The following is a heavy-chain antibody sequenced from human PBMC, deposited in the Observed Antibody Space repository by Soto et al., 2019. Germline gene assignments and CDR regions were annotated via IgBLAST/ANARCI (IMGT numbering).Heavy chain of an antibody. CDR2: ISAYNGNT. CDR1: GYTFTSYG. Sequence: QVQLVQSGAEVKKPGASVKVSCKASGYTFTSYGISWVRQAPGQGLEWMGWISAYNGNTNYAQKLQGRVTMTTDTSTSTAYMELRSLRSDDTAVYYCASDLTVTATPYYYYYGMDVWGQGTTVTVSS. V-gene: IGHV1-18*01. CDR3: ASDLTVTATPYYYYYGMDV. J-gene: IGHJ6*02. D-gene: IGHD2-21*02.